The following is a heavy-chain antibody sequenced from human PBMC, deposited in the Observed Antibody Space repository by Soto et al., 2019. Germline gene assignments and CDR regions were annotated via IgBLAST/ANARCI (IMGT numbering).Heavy chain of an antibody. D-gene: IGHD6-13*01. Sequence: SVKVSCKASGYTFTGYYMHWVRHAPGQGLEWMGGIIPIFGTANYAQKFQGRVTITADESTSTAYMELSSLRSEDTAVYYCARSERTAAGLFDYWGQGTLVTVSS. CDR2: IIPIFGTA. CDR1: GYTFTGYY. V-gene: IGHV1-69*13. CDR3: ARSERTAAGLFDY. J-gene: IGHJ4*02.